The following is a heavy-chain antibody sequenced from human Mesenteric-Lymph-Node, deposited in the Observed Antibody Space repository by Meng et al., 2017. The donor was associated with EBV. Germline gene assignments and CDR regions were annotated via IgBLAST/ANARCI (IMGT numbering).Heavy chain of an antibody. V-gene: IGHV4-59*01. CDR2: SGNT. Sequence: QVQMREAGRYWCSFRRPCPSPARSLVAPSVVISVAGCGRPQGSGNTNYNPSLKSRVTRSAATSKNQFSLNLSFVTAADTAVSYCARGMATIIWGQGTLVTVSS. J-gene: IGHJ4*02. CDR3: ARGMATII. CDR1: VAPSVVI. D-gene: IGHD5-24*01.